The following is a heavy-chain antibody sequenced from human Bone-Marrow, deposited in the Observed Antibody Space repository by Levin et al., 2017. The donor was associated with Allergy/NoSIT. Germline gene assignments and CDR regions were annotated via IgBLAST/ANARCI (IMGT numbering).Heavy chain of an antibody. CDR1: GFSISSGYW. V-gene: IGHV4-38-2*02. D-gene: IGHD1-26*01. CDR3: ARDVGSERVDGRSS. Sequence: PSETLSLTCAVSGFSISSGYWWGWIRQRPGKGLEWIGNIYHTGNTYYNPSLKSRVTISVDTSKNQFSLRLTSVTAADTAIYYCARDVGSERVDGRSSWGQGTLVTVSS. CDR2: IYHTGNT. J-gene: IGHJ5*02.